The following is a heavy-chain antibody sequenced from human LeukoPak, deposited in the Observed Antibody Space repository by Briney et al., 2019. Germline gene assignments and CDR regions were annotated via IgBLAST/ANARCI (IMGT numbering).Heavy chain of an antibody. CDR1: GGSIGSGGYY. D-gene: IGHD4-17*01. CDR3: ARVCGSTVTNWFDP. V-gene: IGHV4-31*03. J-gene: IGHJ5*02. CDR2: IHYNGNT. Sequence: SQTLSLTCTVSGGSIGSGGYYWSWIRQHPGKGLEWIGYIHYNGNTYYNPSLKSRVTISVDTSKNQFSLKLSSVTAADTAVYYCARVCGSTVTNWFDPWGQGTLVTVSS.